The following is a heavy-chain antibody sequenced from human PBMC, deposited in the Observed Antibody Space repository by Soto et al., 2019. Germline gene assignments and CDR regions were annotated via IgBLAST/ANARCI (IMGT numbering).Heavy chain of an antibody. Sequence: QVQLQESGPGLVKPSETLSLTCTISGGPMNNYYCSWFRQPRGQGLAWIGYMGYNGFTRYNPSLRSXVPXSLDTAKNQFPLNLSSVTAADTALYYCARQGFGELHGLVDVWGQGITVTVSS. CDR3: ARQGFGELHGLVDV. J-gene: IGHJ6*02. V-gene: IGHV4-59*08. D-gene: IGHD3-10*01. CDR2: MGYNGFT. CDR1: GGPMNNYY.